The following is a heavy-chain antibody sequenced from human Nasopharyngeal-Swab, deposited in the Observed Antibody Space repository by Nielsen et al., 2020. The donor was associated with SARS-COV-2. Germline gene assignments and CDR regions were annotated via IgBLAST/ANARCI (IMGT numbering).Heavy chain of an antibody. CDR3: ARDTSVDIVLLYYGMDV. V-gene: IGHV3-48*01. Sequence: GGSLRLSCAASGFAFTDYSMDWVRPAPGKGLEWVSYITSSSSTRYYADSVKGRFTISRDNSKNTLYLQMNSLRAEDTAVYYCARDTSVDIVLLYYGMDVWGQGTTVTVSS. CDR1: GFAFTDYS. D-gene: IGHD5-12*01. CDR2: ITSSSSTR. J-gene: IGHJ6*02.